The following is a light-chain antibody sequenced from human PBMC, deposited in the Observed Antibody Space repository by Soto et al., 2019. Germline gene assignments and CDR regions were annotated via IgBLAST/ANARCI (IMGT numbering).Light chain of an antibody. Sequence: EIVLTQSPGTLSLSPGERATLSFGVSQSVSNSYLAWYQQRPGQAPRLLIYAASSRATGIPDRFSGGGSGTDFTLTISRLEPEDFAVYYCQQYGNSPITFGQGTRLEI. CDR1: QSVSNSY. CDR3: QQYGNSPIT. V-gene: IGKV3-20*01. CDR2: AAS. J-gene: IGKJ5*01.